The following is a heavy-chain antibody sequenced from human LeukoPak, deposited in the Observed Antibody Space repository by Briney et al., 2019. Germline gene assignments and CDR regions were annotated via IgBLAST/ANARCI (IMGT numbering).Heavy chain of an antibody. CDR2: ISYDGSNK. V-gene: IGHV3-30-3*01. J-gene: IGHJ4*02. D-gene: IGHD1-26*01. Sequence: GGSLRLSFAASGFTFSSYAMHWVRQAPGKGLEWVAVISYDGSNKYYADSVKGRFTISRDNSKNTLYLQMNSLRAEDTAVYYCARDLFSYSAVVMPDYWGQGTLVTVSS. CDR1: GFTFSSYA. CDR3: ARDLFSYSAVVMPDY.